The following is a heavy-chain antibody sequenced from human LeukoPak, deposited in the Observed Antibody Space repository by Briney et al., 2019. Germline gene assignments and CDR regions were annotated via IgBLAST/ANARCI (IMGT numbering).Heavy chain of an antibody. V-gene: IGHV3-53*01. CDR3: ARGGAAPTPYYYYYYMDV. Sequence: GGSLRLSCAASGFTVSSNCMSWVRQAPGKGLEWASVIYSGGSTYYADSVKGRFTISRDNSKNTLYLQMNSLRAEDTAVYYCARGGAAPTPYYYYYYMDVWGKGTTVTVSS. CDR1: GFTVSSNC. CDR2: IYSGGST. J-gene: IGHJ6*03. D-gene: IGHD6-25*01.